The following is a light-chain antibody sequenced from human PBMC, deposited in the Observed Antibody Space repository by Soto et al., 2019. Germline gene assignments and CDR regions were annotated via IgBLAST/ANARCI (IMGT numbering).Light chain of an antibody. CDR2: EVS. V-gene: IGLV2-8*01. J-gene: IGLJ1*01. CDR3: SSYGGSNNYV. CDR1: SSDVGGYNY. Sequence: QSALTQPPSASGSPGQSVAISFTGTSSDVGGYNYVSWYQQHPGKAPKLMIYEVSKRPSGVPARFSGSKSGNTASLTVSGLQAEDEADYYCSSYGGSNNYVFGTGTKVTVL.